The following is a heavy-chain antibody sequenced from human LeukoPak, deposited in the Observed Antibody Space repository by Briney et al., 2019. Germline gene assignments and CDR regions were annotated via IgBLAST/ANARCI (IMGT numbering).Heavy chain of an antibody. CDR1: GFTFSSYW. CDR3: MGGHGWLPEN. V-gene: IGHV3-7*01. CDR2: IKKDGNEA. Sequence: GGSLRLSCAGSGFTFSSYWMNWVRQAPGKGLEWVAIIKKDGNEAFYVDSVKGRFTISRDNVENSLYLQMNSLRVEDTAVYYCMGGHGWLPENWGQGTLVTVSS. D-gene: IGHD3-22*01. J-gene: IGHJ4*02.